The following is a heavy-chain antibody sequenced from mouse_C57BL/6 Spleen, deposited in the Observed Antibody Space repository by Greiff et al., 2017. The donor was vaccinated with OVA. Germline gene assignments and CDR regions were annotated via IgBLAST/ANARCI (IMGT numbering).Heavy chain of an antibody. CDR1: GYTFTSYW. D-gene: IGHD2-2*01. V-gene: IGHV1-64*01. CDR3: AREDMVTTGLYYAMDY. J-gene: IGHJ4*01. Sequence: QVQLQQPGAELVKPGASVKLSCKASGYTFTSYWMHWVKQRPGQGLEWIGMIHPNSGSTNYNEKFKSKATLTVDKSSSTAYMQLSSLTSEDSAVYYCAREDMVTTGLYYAMDYWGQGTSVTVSS. CDR2: IHPNSGST.